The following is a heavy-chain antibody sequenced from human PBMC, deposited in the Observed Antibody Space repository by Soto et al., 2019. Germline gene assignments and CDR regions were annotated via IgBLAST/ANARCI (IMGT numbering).Heavy chain of an antibody. CDR1: GGSISVYY. J-gene: IGHJ4*02. CDR2: IYYSGST. CDR3: ARGGWRHLDY. V-gene: IGHV4-59*08. D-gene: IGHD3-3*01. Sequence: QVQLQESGPGLVKPSETLSLTCTVSGGSISVYYWSWIRQPPGKGLEWIGYIYYSGSTNYNPSLXSXAXIXXDTSKNQFSLKLSSVTAADTAVYYCARGGWRHLDYWGQGTLVTVSS.